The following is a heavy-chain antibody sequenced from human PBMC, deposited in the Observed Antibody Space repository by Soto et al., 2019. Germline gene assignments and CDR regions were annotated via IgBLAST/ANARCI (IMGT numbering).Heavy chain of an antibody. J-gene: IGHJ4*02. CDR1: GFIFSSYW. CDR2: IKQDGSEK. Sequence: QLGGSLRLSCEASGFIFSSYWMSWVRQAPGKGLEWVANIKQDGSEKYYVDSLKGRFTISRDNAKNSLYLQMNSLRAEDTAVYYCARDGVGYDSNLDYWGQGTLVTVSS. CDR3: ARDGVGYDSNLDY. V-gene: IGHV3-7*01. D-gene: IGHD5-12*01.